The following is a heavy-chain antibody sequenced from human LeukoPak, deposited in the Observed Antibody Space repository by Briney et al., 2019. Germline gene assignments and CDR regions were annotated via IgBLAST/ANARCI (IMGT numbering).Heavy chain of an antibody. CDR2: ISSSSSTI. Sequence: GGSLRLSCAASGFTFSSYSMNWVRQAPGKGLEWVSYISSSSSTIYYADSVKGRFTISRDNAKNSLYLQMNSLRAEDTAVYYCVRSYDSSGYFSYYYYGMDVWGQGTTVTVSS. V-gene: IGHV3-48*01. CDR1: GFTFSSYS. CDR3: VRSYDSSGYFSYYYYGMDV. D-gene: IGHD3-22*01. J-gene: IGHJ6*02.